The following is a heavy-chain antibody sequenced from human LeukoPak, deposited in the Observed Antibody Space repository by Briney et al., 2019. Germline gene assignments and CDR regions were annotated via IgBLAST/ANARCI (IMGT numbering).Heavy chain of an antibody. CDR3: TTDREGSGMVRGVTYDY. Sequence: GGSLRLSCAASGFTFSNAWMSWVRQAPGKGLEWVGRIKSKTDGGTTDYAAPVKGRFTISRDDSKNTLYLQMNSLKTEDTAVYYCTTDREGSGMVRGVTYDYWGQGTLVTVSS. V-gene: IGHV3-15*01. J-gene: IGHJ4*02. CDR2: IKSKTDGGTT. CDR1: GFTFSNAW. D-gene: IGHD3-10*01.